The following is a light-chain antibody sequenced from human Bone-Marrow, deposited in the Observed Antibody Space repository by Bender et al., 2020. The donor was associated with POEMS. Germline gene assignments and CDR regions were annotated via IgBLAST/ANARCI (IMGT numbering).Light chain of an antibody. J-gene: IGLJ3*02. CDR3: CSYTIYYTWV. CDR2: EGS. Sequence: QSALTQPASVSGSPGQSITISCTGTSSDVVTYNVVSWYQQHPGKAPNLILYEGSKRPSGVSKRFSGSKSGNTASLTISGLQAEDEADYYCCSYTIYYTWVFGGGTKLTVL. CDR1: SSDVVTYNV. V-gene: IGLV2-14*02.